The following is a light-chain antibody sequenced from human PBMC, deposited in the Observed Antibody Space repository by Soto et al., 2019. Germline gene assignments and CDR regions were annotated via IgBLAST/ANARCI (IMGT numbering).Light chain of an antibody. J-gene: IGKJ4*01. CDR2: DTS. V-gene: IGKV3-11*01. CDR3: QQRSNWPPLI. Sequence: EIVLTQSPATLSLSPGERATLSCRASQDVGKYLAWYQQNPGQAPRLLIYDTSNRASGIPARFSGSGSGTDFTLTISSLEPEDFAVYYCQQRSNWPPLIFGGGTKVDIK. CDR1: QDVGKY.